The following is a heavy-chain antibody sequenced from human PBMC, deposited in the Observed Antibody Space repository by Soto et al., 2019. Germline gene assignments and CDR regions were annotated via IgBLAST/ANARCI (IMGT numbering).Heavy chain of an antibody. D-gene: IGHD4-17*01. CDR3: ARDLGALGDYGDYGMDV. CDR2: ISYDGSNK. V-gene: IGHV3-30-3*01. CDR1: VFTFSSYA. Sequence: GGSLGLSCAASVFTFSSYAMHLVRQAPGKGLEWVAVISYDGSNKYYADSVKGRFTISRDNSKNTLYLQMNSLRAEDTAVYYCARDLGALGDYGDYGMDVWGQGTTVTVSS. J-gene: IGHJ6*02.